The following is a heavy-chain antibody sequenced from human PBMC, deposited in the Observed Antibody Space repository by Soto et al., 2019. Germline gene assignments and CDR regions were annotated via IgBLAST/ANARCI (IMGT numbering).Heavy chain of an antibody. CDR3: ARDHRITMIVVVPYYYYYGMDV. CDR2: IIPIFGTA. V-gene: IGHV1-69*13. D-gene: IGHD3-22*01. J-gene: IGHJ6*02. CDR1: GGTFSSYA. Sequence: ASVKVSCKASGGTFSSYAISWVRQAPGQGLEWMGGIIPIFGTANYAQKFQGRVTITADESTSTAYMELSSLRSEDTAVYYCARDHRITMIVVVPYYYYYGMDVWGQGTTVTV.